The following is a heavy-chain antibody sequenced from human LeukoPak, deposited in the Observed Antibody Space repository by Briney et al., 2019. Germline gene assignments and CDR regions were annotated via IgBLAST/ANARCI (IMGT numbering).Heavy chain of an antibody. V-gene: IGHV3-9*01. Sequence: GGSLRLSCAAPGFTLDDYAMHWVRQAPGKGLEGVSGISWNSGSIGYADSVKGRFTISRDNAKNSLYLQMNSLRAEDTALYYCAGRGSQLHTPMDDAFDIWGQRTMVTVSS. CDR3: AGRGSQLHTPMDDAFDI. CDR1: GFTLDDYA. D-gene: IGHD2-2*01. CDR2: ISWNSGSI. J-gene: IGHJ3*02.